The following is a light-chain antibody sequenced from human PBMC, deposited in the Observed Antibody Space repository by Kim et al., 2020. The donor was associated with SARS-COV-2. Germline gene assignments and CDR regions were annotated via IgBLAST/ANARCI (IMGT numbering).Light chain of an antibody. CDR1: SGHSSAA. J-gene: IGLJ3*02. V-gene: IGLV4-69*01. CDR3: QTWGTGNWV. Sequence: ASVKLTCTLSSGHSSAAIAWHQQQPEKGPRYLMKLNSDGSHSKGDGIPDRFSGSSSGAERYLTISSLQSEDEADYYCQTWGTGNWVFGGGTQLTVL. CDR2: LNSDGSH.